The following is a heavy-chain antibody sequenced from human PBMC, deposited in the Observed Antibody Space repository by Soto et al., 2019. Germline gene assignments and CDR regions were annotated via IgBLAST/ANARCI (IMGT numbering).Heavy chain of an antibody. Sequence: QVQVVQSGAEVKKPGASVKVSCKTSGYFFNDYHMHWVRKAPGQGLEWMGWINPKNGDTNYAQKFQDRVTMTSDTSIGTGYIELSRLTSDDTAVYYCAWEAGGSNIAAVLLDPWGQGTPGHRLL. CDR1: GYFFNDYH. CDR3: AWEAGGSNIAAVLLDP. D-gene: IGHD3-3*02. J-gene: IGHJ5*02. CDR2: INPKNGDT. V-gene: IGHV1-2*02.